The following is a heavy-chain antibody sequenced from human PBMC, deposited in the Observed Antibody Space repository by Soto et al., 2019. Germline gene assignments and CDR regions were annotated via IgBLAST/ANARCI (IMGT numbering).Heavy chain of an antibody. V-gene: IGHV1-69*10. Sequence: ASVKVSCKASGGTFSSYAISWVRQAPGQGLEWMGGIIPILGIANYAQKFQGRVTITADKSTSTAYMELSSLRSEDTAVYYCARVNRADYSNYYYGMDAWGQGTTVTVSS. J-gene: IGHJ6*02. CDR3: ARVNRADYSNYYYGMDA. D-gene: IGHD4-4*01. CDR1: GGTFSSYA. CDR2: IIPILGIA.